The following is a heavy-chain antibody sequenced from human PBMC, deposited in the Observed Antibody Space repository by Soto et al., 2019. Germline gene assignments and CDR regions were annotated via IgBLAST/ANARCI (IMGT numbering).Heavy chain of an antibody. CDR2: IWYDGSNK. CDR1: GFTFSSYG. Sequence: GGSLRLSCAASGFTFSSYGMHWVRQAPGKGLEWVAVIWYDGSNKYYADSVKGRFTISRDNSKNTLYLQMNSLRAEDTAVYYCARVERHIAAAGSPYYYYGMDVWGQGTTVTVSS. D-gene: IGHD6-13*01. CDR3: ARVERHIAAAGSPYYYYGMDV. J-gene: IGHJ6*02. V-gene: IGHV3-33*01.